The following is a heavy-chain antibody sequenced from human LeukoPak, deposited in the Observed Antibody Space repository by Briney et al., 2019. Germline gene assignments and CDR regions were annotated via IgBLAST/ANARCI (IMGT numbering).Heavy chain of an antibody. CDR1: GYSISSGYY. D-gene: IGHD2-21*02. J-gene: IGHJ3*02. CDR3: AKDGAYCGGDCRLDAFDI. CDR2: ISGSGGST. Sequence: PSETVSLTCTVSGYSISSGYYWGWIRQPPGKGLEWVSAISGSGGSTYYADSVKGRFTISRDNSKNTLYLQMNSLRAEDTAVYYCAKDGAYCGGDCRLDAFDIWGQGTMVTVSS. V-gene: IGHV3-23*01.